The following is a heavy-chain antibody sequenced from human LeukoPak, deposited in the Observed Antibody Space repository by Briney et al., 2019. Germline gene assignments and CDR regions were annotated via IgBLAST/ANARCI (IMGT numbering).Heavy chain of an antibody. CDR2: ISSDRRNI. J-gene: IGHJ4*02. V-gene: IGHV3-48*01. CDR3: ARDLNWACDY. D-gene: IGHD7-27*01. Sequence: PGGSLRLSCAASGFTFNNFGMKWVRQAPGKGLEWLSYISSDRRNIHYADSVKGRFTISRDNVENSLYLQRNSLTAEDTAVYYCARDLNWACDYWGQGTLVTVSS. CDR1: GFTFNNFG.